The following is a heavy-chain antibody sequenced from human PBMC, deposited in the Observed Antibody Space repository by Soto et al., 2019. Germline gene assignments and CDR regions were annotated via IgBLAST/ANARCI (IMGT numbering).Heavy chain of an antibody. J-gene: IGHJ6*02. V-gene: IGHV3-9*01. CDR1: GFTFDDYA. Sequence: EVQLVESGGGLVQPGRSLRLSCAASGFTFDDYAMHWVRQAPGKGLEWVSGISWNSGSIGYADSVKGRFTISRDNAKNSLYLQMNSLRAEDTALYYCAKDMYSSHPYGMDVWGQGTTVTVSS. CDR2: ISWNSGSI. CDR3: AKDMYSSHPYGMDV. D-gene: IGHD6-13*01.